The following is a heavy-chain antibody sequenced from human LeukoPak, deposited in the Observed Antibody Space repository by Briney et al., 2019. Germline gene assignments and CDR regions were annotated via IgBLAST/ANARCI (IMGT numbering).Heavy chain of an antibody. CDR2: IRYDGSNK. CDR3: AKVGSYFGFSRETNFDY. V-gene: IGHV3-30*02. Sequence: QPGGSLRLSCAASGFTFSSYGMHWVRQAPGKGLEWVAFIRYDGSNKYYADSVKGRFTISRDNSKNTLYLQMNSLRAEDTAVYYCAKVGSYFGFSRETNFDYWGQGTLVTVSS. D-gene: IGHD1-26*01. CDR1: GFTFSSYG. J-gene: IGHJ4*02.